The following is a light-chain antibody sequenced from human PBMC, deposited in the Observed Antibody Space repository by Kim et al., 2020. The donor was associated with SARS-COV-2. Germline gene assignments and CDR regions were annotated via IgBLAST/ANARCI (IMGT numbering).Light chain of an antibody. CDR2: GAS. CDR1: QGINNY. J-gene: IGKJ2*01. Sequence: DIQMTQSPPSLSASVGDRVTITCRASQGINNYLAWFQQKPGKAPKSLIYGASTLHSGVPSKFSGSGFGTDFTLIISDLQPEDFATYYCQQYNGYPYTCGQETKLEI. CDR3: QQYNGYPYT. V-gene: IGKV1-16*02.